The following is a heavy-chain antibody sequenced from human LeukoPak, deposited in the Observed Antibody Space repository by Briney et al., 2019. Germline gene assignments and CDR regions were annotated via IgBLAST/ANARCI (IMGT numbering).Heavy chain of an antibody. Sequence: PGGSLRLSCAASGFTFNSYTMNWVRQAPGKGLEWVSSISSSSSYIYQADSAKGRFTVSRDNAKNSLYLQMNILRAEDTAVYYCARQATISYYFDQWGQGTLVTVSS. CDR2: ISSSSSYI. D-gene: IGHD5-12*01. CDR1: GFTFNSYT. CDR3: ARQATISYYFDQ. V-gene: IGHV3-21*01. J-gene: IGHJ4*02.